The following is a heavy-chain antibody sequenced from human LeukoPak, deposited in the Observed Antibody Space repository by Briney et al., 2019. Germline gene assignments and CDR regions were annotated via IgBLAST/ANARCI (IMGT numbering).Heavy chain of an antibody. Sequence: ASVKVSCKASGYTFTGYYMHWVRQAPGQRLEWMGWINPNSGGTNYAQKFQGRVTMTRDTSISTAYMELSRLRSDDTAVYYCARGDYGGRSPFDYWGQGTLVTVSS. CDR3: ARGDYGGRSPFDY. J-gene: IGHJ4*02. CDR2: INPNSGGT. CDR1: GYTFTGYY. V-gene: IGHV1-2*02. D-gene: IGHD4-23*01.